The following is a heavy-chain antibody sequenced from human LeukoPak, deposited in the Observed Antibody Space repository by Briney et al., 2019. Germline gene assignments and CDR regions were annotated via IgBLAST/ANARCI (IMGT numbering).Heavy chain of an antibody. CDR2: IRSKAYGGTS. J-gene: IGHJ5*02. V-gene: IGHV3-49*04. CDR3: ASRQYCGTTTCLDP. CDR1: GFTFGEYA. D-gene: IGHD2-2*01. Sequence: SGGSLRLSCTTSGFTFGEYALSWVRQAPGKGLEWVGFIRSKAYGGTSQYAASVKGRFTFSRDDSKSIANLHMNSLKTEDTAVYYCASRQYCGTTTCLDPWGQGTLVIVSS.